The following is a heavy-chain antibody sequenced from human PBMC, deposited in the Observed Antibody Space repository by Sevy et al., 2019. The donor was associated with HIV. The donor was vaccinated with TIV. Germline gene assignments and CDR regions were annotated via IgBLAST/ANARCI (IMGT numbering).Heavy chain of an antibody. J-gene: IGHJ4*02. CDR3: ARDKRGYSGNDY. CDR2: ISSSSSYI. D-gene: IGHD3-3*01. Sequence: GGSLRLSCAASGFTFSSYSMNWVRQAPGKGLEWVSSISSSSSYIYYADSVKGRFTISRDNAKNSLYLQMNSLRAEDTAVYYCARDKRGYSGNDYWGQGTLVTVSS. CDR1: GFTFSSYS. V-gene: IGHV3-21*01.